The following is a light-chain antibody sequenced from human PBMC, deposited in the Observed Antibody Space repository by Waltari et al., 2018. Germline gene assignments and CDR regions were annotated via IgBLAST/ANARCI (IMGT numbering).Light chain of an antibody. CDR3: QQYHDYPWT. V-gene: IGKV1-8*01. Sequence: AIRMTQSPSSLSASIGARVTTSCRASQGVSTYLAWYQQKPGKAPSLLIHAASTLQSGVPSRFSGSGTGTDFTLTITCLQSEDFATYYCQQYHDYPWTFGQGTKVDI. J-gene: IGKJ1*01. CDR2: AAS. CDR1: QGVSTY.